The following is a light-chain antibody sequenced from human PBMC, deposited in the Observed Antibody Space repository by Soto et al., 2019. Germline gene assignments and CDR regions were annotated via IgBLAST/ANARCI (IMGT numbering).Light chain of an antibody. CDR2: RNN. V-gene: IGLV1-47*01. J-gene: IGLJ2*01. CDR3: TSWDYSLYHVV. Sequence: QSVLTQPPSASGTPGQRVTFSCSGGRSNIGSNYVFWYQQFPGTAPKLLIYRNNQRPSGVPDRFSGSKSGTSASLAISGLRSEDEADYYCTSWDYSLYHVVFGGGTKVTVL. CDR1: RSNIGSNY.